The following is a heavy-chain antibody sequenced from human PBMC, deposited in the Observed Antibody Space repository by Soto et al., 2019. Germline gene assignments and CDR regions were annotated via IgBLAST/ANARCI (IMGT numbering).Heavy chain of an antibody. CDR2: IYTSGST. V-gene: IGHV4-4*07. D-gene: IGHD2-8*02. CDR3: ARDNPYKSGGLFDY. Sequence: SETLSLTCTVSGGSISSYYWSWIRQPAGKGLEWIGRIYTSGSTNYNPSLKSRVTMSVDTSKNKFSLKLSSVTAADTAVYYCARDNPYKSGGLFDYLGQGTLVTVSS. J-gene: IGHJ4*02. CDR1: GGSISSYY.